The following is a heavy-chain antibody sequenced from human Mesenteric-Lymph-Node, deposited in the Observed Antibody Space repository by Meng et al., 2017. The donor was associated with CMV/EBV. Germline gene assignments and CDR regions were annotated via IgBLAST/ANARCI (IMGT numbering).Heavy chain of an antibody. Sequence: GSLRLSCAASGFTVSSNYMSWVRQAPGKGLEWVSVNYSGGSTYYADSVKGRFTISRDNSKNTLYLQMDSLRAEDTAVYYCARTPSLELNSIFDNWGQGTLVTVSS. V-gene: IGHV3-66*02. J-gene: IGHJ4*02. CDR1: GFTVSSNY. D-gene: IGHD1-1*01. CDR3: ARTPSLELNSIFDN. CDR2: NYSGGST.